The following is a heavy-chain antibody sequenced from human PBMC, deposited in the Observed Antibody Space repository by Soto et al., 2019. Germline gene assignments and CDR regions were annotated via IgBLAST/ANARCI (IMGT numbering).Heavy chain of an antibody. CDR3: ARAKAVVIAALDI. CDR2: VSDNGGSRGGT. V-gene: IGHV3-23*01. Sequence: GGSLRLSCKASGFMFNNSAMTWVRQSPGQGLQWVASVSDNGGSRGGTYYADSVKGRFTISRDNSKNTLYLQLDSLTGADTAVYYCARAKAVVIAALDIWGQGTMVTVSS. CDR1: GFMFNNSA. J-gene: IGHJ3*02. D-gene: IGHD2-21*01.